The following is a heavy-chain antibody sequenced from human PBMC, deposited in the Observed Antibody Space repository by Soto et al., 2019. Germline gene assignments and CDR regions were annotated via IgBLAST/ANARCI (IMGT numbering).Heavy chain of an antibody. J-gene: IGHJ4*02. CDR1: GGSISSSTYC. CDR3: ARPGAIAARNFAY. Sequence: PSETLSLTCTVSGGSISSSTYCWGWIRQPPGKGLEWIGNIFYSGNTYYNPSLKSRVTISVDTSRNQFSLRLSSVTAADTAVYFCARPGAIAARNFAYWGQGTLVTVSS. CDR2: IFYSGNT. D-gene: IGHD6-6*01. V-gene: IGHV4-39*01.